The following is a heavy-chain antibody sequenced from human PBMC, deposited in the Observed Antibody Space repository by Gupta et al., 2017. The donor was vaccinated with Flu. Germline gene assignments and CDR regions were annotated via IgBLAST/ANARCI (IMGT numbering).Heavy chain of an antibody. V-gene: IGHV4-4*07. Sequence: QVQLQESGPGLVKPSGTLSLTCSVSGGSISDYYWCWLRQPAGEGLEWIGRIYSSGSTNYNPSLNGRVTMSVDTSMNQFSLNLDSVTAADTAVYYCARGGTGDGMDVGGQGITVTVSS. D-gene: IGHD3/OR15-3a*01. CDR1: GGSISDYY. CDR2: IYSSGST. CDR3: ARGGTGDGMDV. J-gene: IGHJ6*02.